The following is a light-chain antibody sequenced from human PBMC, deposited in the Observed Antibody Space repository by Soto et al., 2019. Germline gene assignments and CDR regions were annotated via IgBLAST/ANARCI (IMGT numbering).Light chain of an antibody. V-gene: IGLV2-14*01. CDR3: NSYRTGSTYV. Sequence: QSALTQPASVSGSPGQSITIACTGTSSDIGGYNFVSWYQQHPDKAPKLLIYDVGNPPSGVSNRFSGAKSGNTASLTISGLPAEDEAHYYCNSYRTGSTYVFGTGTKVTVL. CDR1: SSDIGGYNF. CDR2: DVG. J-gene: IGLJ1*01.